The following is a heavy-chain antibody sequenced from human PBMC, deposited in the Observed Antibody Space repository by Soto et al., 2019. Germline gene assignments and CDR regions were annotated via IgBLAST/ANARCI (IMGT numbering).Heavy chain of an antibody. V-gene: IGHV4-4*02. J-gene: IGHJ4*02. CDR2: IFHSGST. CDR1: GRSIRSNNW. CDR3: ARVFSGSYSDY. D-gene: IGHD1-26*01. Sequence: QVQLQESGPGLVKPSGTLSLTCAVSGRSIRSNNWWSWFRQPPGKGLEWIGEIFHSGSTNYNPSLKTRVTISLDKSKNQFSLKLSSVTAADTAVYYCARVFSGSYSDYWGQGTLVTVSS.